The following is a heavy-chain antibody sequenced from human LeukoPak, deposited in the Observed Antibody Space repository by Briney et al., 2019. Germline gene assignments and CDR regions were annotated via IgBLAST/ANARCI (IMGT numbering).Heavy chain of an antibody. Sequence: SETLSLTCAVSGGSLSSSSYYWGWLPQPPGRGLEGIGSIYYSGNTFYNPSLKSRVTISVDTSKNQFSLKLSSVTAADTAVYYCATKTGVWFGDAFDIWGQGTMVTVSS. CDR2: IYYSGNT. J-gene: IGHJ3*02. CDR1: GGSLSSSSYY. D-gene: IGHD7-27*01. V-gene: IGHV4-39*01. CDR3: ATKTGVWFGDAFDI.